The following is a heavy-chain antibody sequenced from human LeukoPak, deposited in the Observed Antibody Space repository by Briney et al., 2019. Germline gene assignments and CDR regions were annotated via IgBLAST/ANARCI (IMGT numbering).Heavy chain of an antibody. CDR2: INWNGGST. Sequence: PGGSLRLSCAASGFTFDDYGMSWVRQAPGKGLEWVSGINWNGGSTGYADSVKGRFTITRDNAKNSLYLQMNSLRAEDTALYYCARVYDSSGYKVLGIGYFDYWGQGTLVTVSS. J-gene: IGHJ4*02. V-gene: IGHV3-20*04. CDR1: GFTFDDYG. D-gene: IGHD3-22*01. CDR3: ARVYDSSGYKVLGIGYFDY.